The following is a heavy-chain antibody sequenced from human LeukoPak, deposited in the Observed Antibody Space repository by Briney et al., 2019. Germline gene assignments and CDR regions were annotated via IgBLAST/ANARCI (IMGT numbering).Heavy chain of an antibody. V-gene: IGHV1-46*01. CDR3: ARENDFLTGYRTPAHYNGMDV. Sequence: ASVKVSCKASGYTFTSYYMHWVRQAPGQGLEWMGIINPSGGSTSYAQKFQGRVTMTRDTSTSTVYMELSSLRSEDTAVYYCARENDFLTGYRTPAHYNGMDVGGQGTPATVSS. CDR2: INPSGGST. D-gene: IGHD3-9*01. J-gene: IGHJ6*02. CDR1: GYTFTSYY.